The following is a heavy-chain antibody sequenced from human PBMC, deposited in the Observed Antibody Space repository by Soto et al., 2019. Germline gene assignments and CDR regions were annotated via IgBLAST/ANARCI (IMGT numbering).Heavy chain of an antibody. D-gene: IGHD3-3*01. J-gene: IGHJ3*02. V-gene: IGHV4-59*01. CDR2: IYYSGSI. Sequence: SETLSLTCTVSGASIGSYYCTWIRQPPGKGLEWIGNIYYSGSIKYNPSLKSRVTMSVDTSKSQFSLKLSSVTAADTAVYYCASYHPWSGYDPSPEDAFDIWGQGTMVTVS. CDR3: ASYHPWSGYDPSPEDAFDI. CDR1: GASIGSYY.